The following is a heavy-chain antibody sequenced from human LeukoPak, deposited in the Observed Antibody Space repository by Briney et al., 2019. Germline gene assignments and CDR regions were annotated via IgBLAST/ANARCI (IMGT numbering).Heavy chain of an antibody. Sequence: GGSLRLSCSASGFIFSTYTMYWVRQAPGKGLELVSGISGSGGTTYYADSVKGRFTISRDNSKNTLYLQLNSLRAEDTAIYYCAKDLTYYYDSTGYYFDYWGQGTLVTVSS. D-gene: IGHD3-22*01. CDR2: ISGSGGTT. CDR3: AKDLTYYYDSTGYYFDY. V-gene: IGHV3-23*01. J-gene: IGHJ4*02. CDR1: GFIFSTYT.